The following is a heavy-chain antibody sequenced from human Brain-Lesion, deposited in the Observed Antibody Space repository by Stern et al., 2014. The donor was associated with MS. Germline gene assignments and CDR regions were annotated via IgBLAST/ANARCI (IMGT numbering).Heavy chain of an antibody. V-gene: IGHV3-9*01. CDR1: GFAFDDYA. CDR3: AKDISVGASEYYFDH. D-gene: IGHD1-26*01. Sequence: EVQLVQSGGGLVQPGRSLRLSCAASGFAFDDYAMHWVRQAPGKGLEWVSGISWNSGNIGYADSVEGRFTISRDKAKNSLYLQMNSLRAEDTAFYYCAKDISVGASEYYFDHWGQGTLVTVSS. CDR2: ISWNSGNI. J-gene: IGHJ4*02.